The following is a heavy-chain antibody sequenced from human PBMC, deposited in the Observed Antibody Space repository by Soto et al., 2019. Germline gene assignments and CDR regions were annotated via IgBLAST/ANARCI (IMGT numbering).Heavy chain of an antibody. CDR1: GGSTSSYY. J-gene: IGHJ5*02. V-gene: IGHV4-59*01. CDR2: IYYSGST. D-gene: IGHD6-19*01. CDR3: ARSAIARGSGWYGIWFDP. Sequence: SETLSLTCTVSGGSTSSYYWSWIRQPPGKGLEWIGYIYYSGSTNYNPSLKSRVTISVDTSKNQFSLKLSSVTAADTAVYYCARSAIARGSGWYGIWFDPWGQGTLVTVSS.